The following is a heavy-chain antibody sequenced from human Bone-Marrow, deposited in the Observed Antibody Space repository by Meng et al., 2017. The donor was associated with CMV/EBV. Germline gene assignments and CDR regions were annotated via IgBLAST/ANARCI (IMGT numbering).Heavy chain of an antibody. D-gene: IGHD2-2*01. V-gene: IGHV3-23*01. J-gene: IGHJ5*01. CDR1: GFTFSSYT. CDR2: ISGSGGTS. CDR3: AKGPSQYWSGPSCYLTS. Sequence: GESLKISCAASGFTFSSYTMTWVRQAPGKGLEWVSTISGSGGTSYHADSVKGRLTISRDNSKSTVFLQMSSLRAEDTAIYYCAKGPSQYWSGPSCYLTSWG.